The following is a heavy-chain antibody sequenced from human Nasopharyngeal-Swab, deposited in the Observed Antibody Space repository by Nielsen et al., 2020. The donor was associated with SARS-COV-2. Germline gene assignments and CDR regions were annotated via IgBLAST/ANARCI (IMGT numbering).Heavy chain of an antibody. J-gene: IGHJ4*02. CDR2: IIPIFGTA. V-gene: IGHV1-69*01. Sequence: WVRQAPGQGLERMGGIIPIFGTANYAQKSQGRVTITADESTSTAYMELSSLRSEDTAVYYCARDQRRGYSGYDHTYFDYWGQGTLVTVSS. D-gene: IGHD5-12*01. CDR3: ARDQRRGYSGYDHTYFDY.